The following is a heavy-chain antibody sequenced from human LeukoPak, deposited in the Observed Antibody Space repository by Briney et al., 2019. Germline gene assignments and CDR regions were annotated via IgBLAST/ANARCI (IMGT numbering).Heavy chain of an antibody. CDR2: FDPEDGET. CDR3: AAGYYGSGSFGY. J-gene: IGHJ4*02. D-gene: IGHD3-10*01. CDR1: GYTLTGLS. Sequence: ASVKVSCKVSGYTLTGLSMHWVRQAPGKGLEWMGGFDPEDGETIYAQKFQGRVTMTEDTSTDTAYMELSSLRSEDTAVYYCAAGYYGSGSFGYWGQGTLVTVSS. V-gene: IGHV1-24*01.